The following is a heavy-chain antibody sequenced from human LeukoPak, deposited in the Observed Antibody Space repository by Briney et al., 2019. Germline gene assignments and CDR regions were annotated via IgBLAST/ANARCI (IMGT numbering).Heavy chain of an antibody. CDR2: IYYSGST. CDR1: GGSISSYY. V-gene: IGHV4-59*01. J-gene: IGHJ4*02. D-gene: IGHD1-26*01. Sequence: SETLSLTCIVSGGSISSYYWSWIRQPPGKGLEWIGYIYYSGSTNYNPSLRSRVTISVDTSKNQFSLKLSSVTAADTAVYYCARWRIYSGSYEHYWGQGTLVTVSS. CDR3: ARWRIYSGSYEHY.